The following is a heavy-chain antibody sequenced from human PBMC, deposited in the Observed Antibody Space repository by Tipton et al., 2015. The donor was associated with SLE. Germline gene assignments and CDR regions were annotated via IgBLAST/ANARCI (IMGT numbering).Heavy chain of an antibody. V-gene: IGHV4-39*07. D-gene: IGHD6-6*01. CDR2: IYYSGNT. J-gene: IGHJ4*02. CDR1: GGSISSSDFY. CDR3: AREVRQLPIYFDS. Sequence: TLSLTCTVSGGSISSSDFYWAWIRQPPRKGLEWIGSIYYSGNTYYNPSLKNRVTISVDTSKNQFSLKLSSVTAADTAVYFCAREVRQLPIYFDSWGQGTLVTVSS.